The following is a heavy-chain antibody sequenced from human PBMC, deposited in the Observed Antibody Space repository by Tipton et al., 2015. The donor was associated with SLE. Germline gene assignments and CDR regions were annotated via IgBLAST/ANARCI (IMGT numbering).Heavy chain of an antibody. Sequence: TLSLTCTVSGVFISSHYWSWIRQPAGKGLEWIGHIETSGNTDDNPSLRRRLTMSIDTSKNQFSLKLTSVTAADTAIYYCARGKWDMTPGTFDAWGHGTVVTVSS. J-gene: IGHJ3*01. V-gene: IGHV4-4*07. D-gene: IGHD1-26*01. CDR3: ARGKWDMTPGTFDA. CDR1: GVFISSHY. CDR2: IETSGNT.